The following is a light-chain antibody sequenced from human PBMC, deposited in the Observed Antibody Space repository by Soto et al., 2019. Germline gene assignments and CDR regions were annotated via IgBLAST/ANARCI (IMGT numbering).Light chain of an antibody. J-gene: IGLJ3*02. V-gene: IGLV2-14*01. CDR1: TTDIGGYNY. Sequence: QSALTQPASVSGSPGQSITISCSGTTTDIGGYNYVSWYQHHPGKVPKVIIYEVRNRPSGVSNRFSGSKSGNTASLTISGLHAEDEAYYYCCSYTISATLVFGGGTKLTVL. CDR2: EVR. CDR3: CSYTISATLV.